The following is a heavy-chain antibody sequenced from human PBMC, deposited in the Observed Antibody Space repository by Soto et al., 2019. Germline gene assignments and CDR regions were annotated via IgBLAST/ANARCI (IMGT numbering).Heavy chain of an antibody. V-gene: IGHV1-46*01. CDR1: GYTFTSYY. Sequence: ASVKISCKASGYTFTSYYMHGVRQAPGQGREWMGIINPSGGSTSYAQKFQGRVTMTRDTSRSTVYMELSILRSEDTAVYCCAGDYSSSWFKPDSWAQGTLVT. D-gene: IGHD6-13*01. CDR2: INPSGGST. CDR3: AGDYSSSWFKPDS. J-gene: IGHJ5*01.